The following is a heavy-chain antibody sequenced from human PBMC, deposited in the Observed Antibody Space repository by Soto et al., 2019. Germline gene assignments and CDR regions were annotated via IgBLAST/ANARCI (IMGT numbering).Heavy chain of an antibody. CDR1: GFTFTNYG. CDR2: IWYDGSNK. D-gene: IGHD1-26*01. J-gene: IGHJ4*02. CDR3: TRDPYGGSRYYFDS. Sequence: QVQLVESGGGVVQPGRSLRLSCAASGFTFTNYGMHWVRQAPGKGLEWVAVIWYDGSNKYYADSVKGRFTISKDNSQNTLYLQINNLRAEDTAMYHCTRDPYGGSRYYFDSWGQGTLVTVSS. V-gene: IGHV3-33*01.